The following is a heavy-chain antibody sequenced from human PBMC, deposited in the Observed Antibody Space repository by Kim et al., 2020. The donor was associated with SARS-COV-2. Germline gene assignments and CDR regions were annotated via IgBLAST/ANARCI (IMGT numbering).Heavy chain of an antibody. CDR2: RRHT. J-gene: IGHJ3*01. CDR3: ASPSVV. Sequence: RRHTNYADSVKGRFTISRDDAKNSLYLQMNSLRAEDTAVYYCASPSVVWGQGTMVTVSS. V-gene: IGHV3-11*06.